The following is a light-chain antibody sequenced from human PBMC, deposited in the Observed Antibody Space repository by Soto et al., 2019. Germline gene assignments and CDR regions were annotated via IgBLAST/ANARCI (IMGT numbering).Light chain of an antibody. Sequence: EIVLTQSPGTLSLSPGERATLSCRASRSVTSSYLAWYQQKPGQAPRLLIYGASTRATGIPDRFSGGGSGTDFTLTISRLEPEDFAVYYCQEYRSSRTFGQGTKVEIK. CDR1: RSVTSSY. V-gene: IGKV3-20*01. J-gene: IGKJ1*01. CDR2: GAS. CDR3: QEYRSSRT.